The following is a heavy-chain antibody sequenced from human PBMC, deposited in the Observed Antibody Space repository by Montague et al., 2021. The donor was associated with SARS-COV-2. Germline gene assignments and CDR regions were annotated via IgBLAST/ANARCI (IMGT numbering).Heavy chain of an antibody. CDR1: GGSLSSSCYY. J-gene: IGHJ4*02. CDR2: IYYSGST. D-gene: IGHD3-10*01. Sequence: SETLSLTCTVSGGSLSSSCYYWGWIRQPPGKGLEWNRSIYYSGSTNYNPSLKSRVTTSVNTSKNHFSLKLSSVTAADTAVYYCASVKRGYYHGLGVSAHFDYWGQGTLVTVSS. CDR3: ASVKRGYYHGLGVSAHFDY. V-gene: IGHV4-39*07.